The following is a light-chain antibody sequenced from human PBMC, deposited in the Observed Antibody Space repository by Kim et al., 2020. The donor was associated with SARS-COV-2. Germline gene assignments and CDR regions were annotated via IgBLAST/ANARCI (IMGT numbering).Light chain of an antibody. CDR2: DSS. CDR3: QQRNNWPPKVT. CDR1: QSISIS. Sequence: PGAGATLPFRASQSISISLAWYQQRPGQPPRLLIFDSSIRASGIPARFSGSGSGTDFTLTISGLEPEDFAVYYCQQRNNWPPKVTFGGGTKVDIK. J-gene: IGKJ4*01. V-gene: IGKV3-11*01.